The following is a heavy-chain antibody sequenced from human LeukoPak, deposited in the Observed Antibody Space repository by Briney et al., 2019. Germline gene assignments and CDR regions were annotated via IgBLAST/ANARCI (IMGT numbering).Heavy chain of an antibody. Sequence: SETLSLTCTVSGDSISSGDYYWSWIRQPPGKGLEWIGYIYYSGNTYYNPSLQSRVTISVDTSKNQFSLNLSSVTAADTAVFYCARGHDYSDYWGQGTLVTVSS. J-gene: IGHJ4*02. CDR3: ARGHDYSDY. V-gene: IGHV4-30-4*08. CDR2: IYYSGNT. CDR1: GDSISSGDYY.